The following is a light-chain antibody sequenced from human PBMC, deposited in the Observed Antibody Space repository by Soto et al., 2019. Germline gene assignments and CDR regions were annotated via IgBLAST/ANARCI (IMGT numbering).Light chain of an antibody. CDR2: YAS. Sequence: EMVMTQSPATLSVSPGERVTLSCRASESVHRNLAWYQQKPGQGPSLLIYYASTRATGVPDRFTGSVSGTEFTLTISSLQSEDCGVYHCLHYSNWPPNFGPGTKVEIK. V-gene: IGKV3-15*01. CDR1: ESVHRN. J-gene: IGKJ3*01. CDR3: LHYSNWPPN.